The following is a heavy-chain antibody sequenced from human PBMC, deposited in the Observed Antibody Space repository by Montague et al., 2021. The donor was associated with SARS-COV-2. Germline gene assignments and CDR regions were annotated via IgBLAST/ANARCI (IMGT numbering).Heavy chain of an antibody. CDR3: ARRGYCSSTSCWALDY. CDR2: ISSSGSTI. Sequence: SLRLSCAASGFTFSSCEMNWVRQAPGKGLEWVSYISSSGSTIYYADSVKGRFTISRDNAKNSLYLQMNSLRAEDTAVYYCARRGYCSSTSCWALDYWGQGTLVTVSS. CDR1: GFTFSSCE. V-gene: IGHV3-48*03. D-gene: IGHD2-2*01. J-gene: IGHJ4*02.